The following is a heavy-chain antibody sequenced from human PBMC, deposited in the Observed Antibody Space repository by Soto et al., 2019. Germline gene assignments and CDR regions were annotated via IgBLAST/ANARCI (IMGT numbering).Heavy chain of an antibody. CDR2: VSSSGSST. Sequence: EVQLLESGGDLVQPGGSLRLSCAASGFTFSNYDMSWVRQAPGKGLEWVSSVSSSGSSTYYADSVKGRFTISTDNSKNTLYGTMGSPGAPDTAVYHCARRDCGSGRNCEFGAPAFAYWGQGDLVTVTS. CDR3: ARRDCGSGRNCEFGAPAFAY. D-gene: IGHD2-21*01. J-gene: IGHJ4*02. CDR1: GFTFSNYD. V-gene: IGHV3-23*01.